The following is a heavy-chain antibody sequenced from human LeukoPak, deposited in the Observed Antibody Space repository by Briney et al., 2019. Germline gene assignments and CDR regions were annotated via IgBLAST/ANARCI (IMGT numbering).Heavy chain of an antibody. Sequence: GGSLRLSCAASGFTFSTYAMSWVRQAPRKGLEWVSAISGSGGGTYYADSVKGRFTISRDNTKNTLYLQMNSLRAEDAAVYYCAKYIKPGSLIRGDAFDIWGQGTMVTVSS. V-gene: IGHV3-23*01. CDR1: GFTFSTYA. CDR2: ISGSGGGT. CDR3: AKYIKPGSLIRGDAFDI. J-gene: IGHJ3*02. D-gene: IGHD3-3*01.